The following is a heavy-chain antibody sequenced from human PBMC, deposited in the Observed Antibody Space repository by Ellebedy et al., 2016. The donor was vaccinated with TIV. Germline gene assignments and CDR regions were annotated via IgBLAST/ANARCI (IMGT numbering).Heavy chain of an antibody. V-gene: IGHV1-18*01. Sequence: ASVKVSCKASGYTFSTYGFTWVRQAPGQGLEWMGWISADSSNTNYAQKFQGRATMTRDSATNMAYMELRSLRPDDTAIYYCARDGYYYDSSSYFLDYWGQGTLVTVSS. D-gene: IGHD3-22*01. CDR3: ARDGYYYDSSSYFLDY. CDR2: ISADSSNT. CDR1: GYTFSTYG. J-gene: IGHJ4*02.